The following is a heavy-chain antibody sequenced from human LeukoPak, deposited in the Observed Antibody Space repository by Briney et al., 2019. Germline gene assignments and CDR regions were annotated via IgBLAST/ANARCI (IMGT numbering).Heavy chain of an antibody. CDR1: GFTFSNYD. CDR3: AKDMGRRIFGVAYDAFHI. V-gene: IGHV3-30*02. J-gene: IGHJ3*02. Sequence: GGSLRLSCVASGFTFSNYDMHWVRQAPGKGLEWVASMRNDGSQIYHADSVKGRFTIPRDNSKNTLYLQMNSLRVEDTAIYYCAKDMGRRIFGVAYDAFHIWGQGTMVTVSS. D-gene: IGHD3-3*01. CDR2: MRNDGSQI.